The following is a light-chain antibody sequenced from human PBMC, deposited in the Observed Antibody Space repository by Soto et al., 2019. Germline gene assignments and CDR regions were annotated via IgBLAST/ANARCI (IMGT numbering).Light chain of an antibody. CDR1: QSISNS. J-gene: IGKJ5*01. CDR3: QQYNNWPPIT. Sequence: IVFTQSPATLSLSRVERATLSCRGSQSISNSLAWYQQKPGQAPSLLIFDASKRATGIPARFSGSGSGTEFTLTISSLQSGDFAVYYCQQYNNWPPITFGQGTRLENK. V-gene: IGKV3D-15*01. CDR2: DAS.